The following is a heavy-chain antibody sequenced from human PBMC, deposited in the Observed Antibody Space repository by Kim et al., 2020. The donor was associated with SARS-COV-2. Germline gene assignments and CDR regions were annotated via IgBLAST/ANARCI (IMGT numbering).Heavy chain of an antibody. D-gene: IGHD3-22*01. CDR1: GYSFTSYW. CDR3: ARVSWARDSSGYYYYYGMDV. Sequence: GESLKISCKGSGYSFTSYWIGWVRQMPGKGLEWMGIIYPGDSDTRYSPSFQGQVTISADKSISTAYLQWSSLKASDTAMYYCARVSWARDSSGYYYYYGMDVWGQGTTVTVSS. J-gene: IGHJ6*02. V-gene: IGHV5-51*01. CDR2: IYPGDSDT.